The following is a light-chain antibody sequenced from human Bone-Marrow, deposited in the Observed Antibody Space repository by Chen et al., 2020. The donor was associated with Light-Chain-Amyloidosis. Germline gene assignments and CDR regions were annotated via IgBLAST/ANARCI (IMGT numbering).Light chain of an antibody. J-gene: IGLJ2*01. CDR2: GAP. Sequence: SYELTQQPSVSVSPGQTARITCSGDDLPTKYAYWYQQKPGQAPVMVLLGAPERPRGISERFSGSSSGTTATLTISVVQAEDEADYHCQSADSSGTYEVIFGGGTKLTVL. CDR3: QSADSSGTYEVI. CDR1: DLPTKY. V-gene: IGLV3-25*03.